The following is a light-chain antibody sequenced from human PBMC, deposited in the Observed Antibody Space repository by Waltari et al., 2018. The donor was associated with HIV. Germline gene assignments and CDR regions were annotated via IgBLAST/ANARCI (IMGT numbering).Light chain of an antibody. CDR2: GAS. J-gene: IGKJ4*01. Sequence: EIVLTQSPGTLSLSPGERATLPCRASQSVTSSFLRWYQQKPGQAPRLLIYGASSRATGIPDRFSGGGSGTDFTLTISRLEPEDFAVYYCQQYGSSPLTFGGGTKVDIK. CDR1: QSVTSSF. CDR3: QQYGSSPLT. V-gene: IGKV3-20*01.